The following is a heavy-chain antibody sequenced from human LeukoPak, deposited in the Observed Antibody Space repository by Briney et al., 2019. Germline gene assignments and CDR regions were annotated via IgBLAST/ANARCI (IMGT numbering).Heavy chain of an antibody. V-gene: IGHV1-18*01. CDR2: ISAYNGNT. D-gene: IGHD4-23*01. Sequence: GASVKVSCKASGYTFTSYGISWARQAPGQGLEWMGWISAYNGNTNYAQKLQGRVTMTTDTSTSTAYMELRSLRSDDTAVYYCAREAGSTPDYYYGMDVWGQGTTVTVSS. CDR1: GYTFTSYG. J-gene: IGHJ6*02. CDR3: AREAGSTPDYYYGMDV.